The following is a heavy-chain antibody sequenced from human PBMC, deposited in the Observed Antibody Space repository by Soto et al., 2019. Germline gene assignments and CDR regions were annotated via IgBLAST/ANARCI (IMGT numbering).Heavy chain of an antibody. CDR2: IYYSGST. J-gene: IGHJ5*02. CDR1: GGSISSSSYY. CDR3: ARTLVATSGWFAP. Sequence: QLQLQESGPGLVKPSETLSLTCTVSGGSISSSSYYWGWIRQPPGKGLEWIGSIYYSGSTYYNPSLKLRVTISVDTSKNQFSLKLSSVTAADTAVYYCARTLVATSGWFAPWGQGTLVTVSS. V-gene: IGHV4-39*01. D-gene: IGHD5-12*01.